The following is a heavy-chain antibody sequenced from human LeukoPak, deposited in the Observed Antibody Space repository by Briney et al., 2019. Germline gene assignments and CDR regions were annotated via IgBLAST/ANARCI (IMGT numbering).Heavy chain of an antibody. CDR2: VSSSGGST. D-gene: IGHD1-1*01. CDR1: GFTFSSYA. J-gene: IGHJ4*02. CDR3: ARDPGY. V-gene: IGHV3-23*01. Sequence: PGGSLRLSCAASGFTFSSYAMSWVRQAPGKGLEWVSTVSSSGGSTYYADSVKGRFTISRDNAKNSLHLQMNSLRAEDTAVYYCARDPGYWGQGTLVTVSS.